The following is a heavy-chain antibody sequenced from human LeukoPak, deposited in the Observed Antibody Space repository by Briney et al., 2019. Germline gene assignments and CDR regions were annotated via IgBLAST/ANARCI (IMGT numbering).Heavy chain of an antibody. Sequence: ASVKVSCKASGGTFSNYAISWVRQAPGQGLEWMGGIIPLFGTANYAQKFLGRVTITADESTSTTYMYLSSLKSEDTAVYYCAREWAGYGSGSYYYYWGQGTLVTVSS. CDR2: IIPLFGTA. J-gene: IGHJ4*02. V-gene: IGHV1-69*13. CDR3: AREWAGYGSGSYYYY. D-gene: IGHD3-10*01. CDR1: GGTFSNYA.